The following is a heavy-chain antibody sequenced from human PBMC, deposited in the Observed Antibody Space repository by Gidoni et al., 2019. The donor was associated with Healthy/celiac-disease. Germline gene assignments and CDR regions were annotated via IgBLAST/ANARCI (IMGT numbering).Heavy chain of an antibody. CDR3: ASWAIAVAFFDY. J-gene: IGHJ4*02. CDR1: GGPISSSSYY. D-gene: IGHD6-19*01. CDR2: IYYSGST. V-gene: IGHV4-39*01. Sequence: QLQLQESGPGLVKPSETLSLTCTVSGGPISSSSYYWGWIRQPPGKGLEWIGSIYYSGSTYYNPSLKSRVTISVDTSKNQFSLKLSSVTAADTAVYYCASWAIAVAFFDYWGQGTLVTVSS.